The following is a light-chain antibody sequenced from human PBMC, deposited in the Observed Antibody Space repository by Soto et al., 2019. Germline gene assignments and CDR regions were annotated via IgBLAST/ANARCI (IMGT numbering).Light chain of an antibody. V-gene: IGKV1-5*03. CDR3: QQYNSYPLP. CDR1: QTISSW. CDR2: KAS. J-gene: IGKJ4*01. Sequence: DIQMTQSPSTLSASVGDRVTITCLASQTISSWLAWYQQKPGKAPKLLIYKASSLESGVPSRFSGSGSGTEFTLTISSLQPDDFATYYCQQYNSYPLPFGGGTKAAIK.